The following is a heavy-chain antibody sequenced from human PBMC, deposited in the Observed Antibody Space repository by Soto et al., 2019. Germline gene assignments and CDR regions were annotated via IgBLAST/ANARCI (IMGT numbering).Heavy chain of an antibody. D-gene: IGHD3-9*01. V-gene: IGHV3-7*01. CDR2: IKQDGSEK. Sequence: AGGSLRLSCAASGFTFSSYWMSWDRQAPGKGLEWVANIKQDGSEKYYVDSVKGRFTISRDNAKNSLYLQMNSLRAEDTAVYYCARVQFGYDILTGHSYYYYMDVWGKGTTVTVSS. CDR3: ARVQFGYDILTGHSYYYYMDV. J-gene: IGHJ6*03. CDR1: GFTFSSYW.